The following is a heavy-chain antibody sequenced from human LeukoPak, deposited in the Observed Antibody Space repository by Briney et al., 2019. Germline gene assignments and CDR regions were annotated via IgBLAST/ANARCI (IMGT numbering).Heavy chain of an antibody. D-gene: IGHD3-16*01. CDR3: VRGLDS. CDR2: INGDGSST. Sequence: GGSLRLSCAASGFTFSSDWMHCVRQAPGKGLVCVSYINGDGSSTNYADSVRGRFTISRDNAKKTLYLQMNSLRDEDTAVYYRVRGLDSWGLGTLVTVSS. CDR1: GFTFSSDW. V-gene: IGHV3-74*01. J-gene: IGHJ5*01.